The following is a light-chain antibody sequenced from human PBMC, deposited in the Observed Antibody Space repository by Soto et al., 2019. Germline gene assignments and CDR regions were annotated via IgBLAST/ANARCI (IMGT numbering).Light chain of an antibody. CDR3: QQSRDWPLT. CDR1: QSVNIN. Sequence: EIVLTQSPGTLSLSPGERATLSCRASQSVNINLAWYQQKPGQAPRLLIYDASNRATGIPVRFSGSGSGTDFTLTISSLEPEDFAVYYCQQSRDWPLTFGGGTKVEIK. V-gene: IGKV3-11*01. CDR2: DAS. J-gene: IGKJ4*01.